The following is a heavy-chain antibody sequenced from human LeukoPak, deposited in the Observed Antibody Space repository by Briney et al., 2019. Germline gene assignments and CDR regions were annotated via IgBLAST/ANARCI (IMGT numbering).Heavy chain of an antibody. CDR1: GYTFTNYG. CDR3: ARDLTHRRNYDNSGYQIVSAF. V-gene: IGHV1-18*01. J-gene: IGHJ4*02. Sequence: ASVKVSYKASGYTFTNYGISWVRQAPGQGLECMGWISAYNGNTKYVQKFQGRVTMTTDTSTSTAYMELRSLRSDDTAVYYCARDLTHRRNYDNSGYQIVSAFWGQGTLVTVSS. D-gene: IGHD3-22*01. CDR2: ISAYNGNT.